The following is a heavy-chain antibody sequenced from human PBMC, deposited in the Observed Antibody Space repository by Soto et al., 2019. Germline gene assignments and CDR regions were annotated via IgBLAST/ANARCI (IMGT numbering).Heavy chain of an antibody. J-gene: IGHJ4*02. D-gene: IGHD6-19*01. V-gene: IGHV4-28*01. CDR2: IYYSGST. CDR3: ARQVVDGTVAGTGSFDY. CDR1: GYSTSSSNW. Sequence: PSETLSLTCAVSGYSTSSSNWWGWIRQPPGKGLEWIGYIYYSGSTYYNPSLKSRVTISVDTSENQFSLKLSSVTAADTAVYYCARQVVDGTVAGTGSFDYWGQRNVLTVSS.